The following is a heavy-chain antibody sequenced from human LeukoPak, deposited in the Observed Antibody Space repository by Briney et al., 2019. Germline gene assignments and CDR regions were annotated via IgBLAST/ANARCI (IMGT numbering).Heavy chain of an antibody. CDR3: ASWPGGWYGEDS. D-gene: IGHD6-19*01. CDR1: GFTFSSYG. CDR2: ISYDGSNK. J-gene: IGHJ4*02. Sequence: GSLRHSCAASGFTFSSYGMHWVRQAPGKGLEWVAVISYDGSNKYYADSVKGRFTISRDNSKNTLYLQMNSLRAEDTAVYYCASWPGGWYGEDSWGQGTLVTVSS. V-gene: IGHV3-30*03.